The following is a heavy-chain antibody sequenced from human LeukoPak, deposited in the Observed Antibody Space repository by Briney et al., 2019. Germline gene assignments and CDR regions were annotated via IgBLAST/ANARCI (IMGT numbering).Heavy chain of an antibody. CDR1: GGSISSYY. CDR3: ARLLDWFDP. J-gene: IGHJ5*02. D-gene: IGHD2-8*02. Sequence: SETLSLTCTVSGGSISSYYWSWIRQPPGKGLEWIGYIYYSGSTNCNPSLKSRVTISVDTSKNQFSLKLSSVTAADTAVYYCARLLDWFDPWGQGTLVTVSS. CDR2: IYYSGST. V-gene: IGHV4-59*08.